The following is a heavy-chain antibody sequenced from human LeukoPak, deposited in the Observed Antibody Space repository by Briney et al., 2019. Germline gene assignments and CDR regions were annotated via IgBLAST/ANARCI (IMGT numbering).Heavy chain of an antibody. J-gene: IGHJ4*02. CDR1: GFTVSSNY. V-gene: IGHV3-73*01. CDR2: IRSKANSYAT. CDR3: TRIDSGSYS. D-gene: IGHD1-26*01. Sequence: GGSLRLSCAASGFTVSSNYMSWVRQASGKGLEWVGRIRSKANSYATAYAASVKGRFTISRDDSKNTAYLQMNSLKTEDTAVYYCTRIDSGSYSWGQGTLVTVSS.